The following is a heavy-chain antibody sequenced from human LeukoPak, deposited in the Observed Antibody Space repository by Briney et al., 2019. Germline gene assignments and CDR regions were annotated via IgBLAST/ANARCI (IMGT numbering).Heavy chain of an antibody. CDR3: AKGPLNSADY. CDR1: GFTFSSYG. CDR2: IRYDGSNK. Sequence: GGSLRLSCAASGFTFSSYGMHWVRQAPGKGLEWVAFIRYDGSNKYYADSVKGRFTISRHNSKNTLYLQMNSLRAEDTAVYYCAKGPLNSADYWGQGTLVTVSS. V-gene: IGHV3-30*02. J-gene: IGHJ4*02. D-gene: IGHD1-1*01.